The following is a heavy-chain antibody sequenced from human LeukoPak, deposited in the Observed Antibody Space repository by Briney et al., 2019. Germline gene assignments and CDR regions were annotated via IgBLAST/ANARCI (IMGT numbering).Heavy chain of an antibody. Sequence: SLETLSLTCTVSGGSIRSYDWSGIRQPPGKGLEWIGYIFYAGSTTYNPSLKGRVTISIDTSKNQFSLKLNSVTAADTAVYYCASGERGYSYGPLDYWGQGTLVAVSS. V-gene: IGHV4-59*08. CDR3: ASGERGYSYGPLDY. CDR2: IFYAGST. CDR1: GGSIRSYD. D-gene: IGHD5-18*01. J-gene: IGHJ4*02.